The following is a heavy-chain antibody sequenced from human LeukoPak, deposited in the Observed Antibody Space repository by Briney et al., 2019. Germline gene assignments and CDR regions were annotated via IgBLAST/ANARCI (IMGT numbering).Heavy chain of an antibody. D-gene: IGHD3-22*01. J-gene: IGHJ1*01. V-gene: IGHV1-69*13. CDR2: FIPILGTP. Sequence: ASVKVSCKASGGTFSDNAVSFIRQAPGQGLEWMGGFIPILGTPSYAQKFQGRVSITADESTSTAYMELTSLRSEDTAVYYCARGYYDSSGFEYFQDWGQGTLVTVSS. CDR3: ARGYYDSSGFEYFQD. CDR1: GGTFSDNA.